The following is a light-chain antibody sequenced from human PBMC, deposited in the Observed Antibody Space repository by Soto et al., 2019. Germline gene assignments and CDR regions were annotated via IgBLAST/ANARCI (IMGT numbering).Light chain of an antibody. CDR2: EGS. V-gene: IGLV2-14*02. CDR1: SSDVGSYNL. CDR3: SSYTSSSTLV. J-gene: IGLJ1*01. Sequence: QSALTQPASVSGSPGQSITISCTGTSSDVGSYNLVSWYQQHPGKAPKLIIYEGSKRPSGVSNRFSSSKSGNTASLTISGLQAEDEADYYCSSYTSSSTLVFGTGTKLTVL.